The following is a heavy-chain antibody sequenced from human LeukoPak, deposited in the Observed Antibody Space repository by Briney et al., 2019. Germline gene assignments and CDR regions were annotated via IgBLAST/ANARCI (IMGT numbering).Heavy chain of an antibody. CDR3: ARNSRETSIAAAGGAYFDY. D-gene: IGHD6-13*01. CDR1: GFTFSSYS. Sequence: GGSLRLSCAASGFTFSSYSMNWVRQAPGKGLEWVSSISSSSSYIYYADSVKGRFTISRDNAKNSLYLQMNSLRAEDTAVYYCARNSRETSIAAAGGAYFDYWGQGTLVTVSS. J-gene: IGHJ4*02. CDR2: ISSSSSYI. V-gene: IGHV3-21*01.